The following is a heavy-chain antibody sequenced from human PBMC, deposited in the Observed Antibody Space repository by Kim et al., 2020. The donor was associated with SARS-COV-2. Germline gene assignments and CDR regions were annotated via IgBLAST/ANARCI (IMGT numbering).Heavy chain of an antibody. Sequence: GGSLRLSCAASGFTFSSYWMSWVRQAPGKGLEWVANIKQDGSEKYYVDSVKGRFTISRDNAKNSLYLQMNSLRAEDTAVYYCAREWGIAARFWFDPWGQGTLVTVSS. J-gene: IGHJ5*02. CDR2: IKQDGSEK. D-gene: IGHD6-6*01. V-gene: IGHV3-7*01. CDR3: AREWGIAARFWFDP. CDR1: GFTFSSYW.